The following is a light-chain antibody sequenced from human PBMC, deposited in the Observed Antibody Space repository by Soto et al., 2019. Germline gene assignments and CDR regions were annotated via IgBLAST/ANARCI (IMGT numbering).Light chain of an antibody. J-gene: IGLJ2*01. CDR2: DVT. V-gene: IGLV2-11*01. CDR1: SSDVDDYNY. CDR3: SSFTSSSTQV. Sequence: QSVLTQPRSVSGSPGQSVTISCTGTSSDVDDYNYVSWYQQHPDTAPKLMIYDVTKRPSGVPDRFSGSKSGNTASLTISGLQAEDEADYYCSSFTSSSTQVFGGGTKVTVL.